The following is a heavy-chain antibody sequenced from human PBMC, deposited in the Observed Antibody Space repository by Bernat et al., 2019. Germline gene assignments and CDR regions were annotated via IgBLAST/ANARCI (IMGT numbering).Heavy chain of an antibody. J-gene: IGHJ6*02. CDR3: ARDLTVAYGMDV. D-gene: IGHD4/OR15-4a*01. V-gene: IGHV3-48*01. CDR2: ISSSSSTI. Sequence: EVHLVESGGGLVQPGGSLRLSCAASGFTLSTYNMNWVRQAPGKGLEWVSYISSSSSTIYYADSVKGRFTISRDNAKNSLHLQMNSLRAEDTAVYYCARDLTVAYGMDVWGQGTTVTVS. CDR1: GFTLSTYN.